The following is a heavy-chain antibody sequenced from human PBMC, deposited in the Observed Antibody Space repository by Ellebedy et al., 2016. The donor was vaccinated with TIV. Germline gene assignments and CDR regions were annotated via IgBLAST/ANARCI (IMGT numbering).Heavy chain of an antibody. D-gene: IGHD3-22*01. J-gene: IGHJ6*02. Sequence: SETLSLTCSVSGGSIISCGYFWGWIRQPPGKGREWIGSISYSGYTHYNPHLKSLVTMSVDTSKNQFNLNLQSVTAADTAVYYCPRSNYNDSSAYSQLTLPYYHYGMDVWGQGTTVTVSS. CDR2: ISYSGYT. CDR3: PRSNYNDSSAYSQLTLPYYHYGMDV. V-gene: IGHV4-39*06. CDR1: GGSIISCGYF.